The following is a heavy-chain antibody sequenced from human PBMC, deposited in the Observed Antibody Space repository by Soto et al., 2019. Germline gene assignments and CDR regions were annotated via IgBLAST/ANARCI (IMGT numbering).Heavy chain of an antibody. CDR1: GYTFTSYY. Sequence: ASVKVSCKASGYTFTSYYMHWVRQAPGQGLEWMGIINPSGGSTSYAQKFQGRVTMTRDTSTSTVYMELSSLRSEDTAVYYCASGLLWFGESAGYFDYWGQATLVTVSS. D-gene: IGHD3-10*01. J-gene: IGHJ4*02. V-gene: IGHV1-46*03. CDR3: ASGLLWFGESAGYFDY. CDR2: INPSGGST.